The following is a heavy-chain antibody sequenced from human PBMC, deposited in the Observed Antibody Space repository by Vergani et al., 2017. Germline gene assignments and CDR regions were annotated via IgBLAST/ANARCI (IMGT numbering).Heavy chain of an antibody. CDR1: GFTFTAHG. V-gene: IGHV3-33*06. D-gene: IGHD2-15*01. J-gene: IGHJ4*02. Sequence: VQLLESGGGSAQPGESLRLSCVASGFTFTAHGLNWVRQAPGKGLEWVAVIWYDGSNKYYADSVKGRFTISRDNSKNTLYLQMNSLRAEDTAVYYCAKEWGGYCSGGTCYPEYWGQGTLVIVSS. CDR3: AKEWGGYCSGGTCYPEY. CDR2: IWYDGSNK.